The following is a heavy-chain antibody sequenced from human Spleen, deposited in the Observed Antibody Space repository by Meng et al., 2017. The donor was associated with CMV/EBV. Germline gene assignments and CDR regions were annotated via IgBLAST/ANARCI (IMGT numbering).Heavy chain of an antibody. CDR2: ISGSGSTT. D-gene: IGHD2-2*01. CDR1: GFTFSVYE. V-gene: IGHV3-48*01. Sequence: GESLKISCGASGFTFSVYEMNWVRQAPGKGLEWISYISGSGSTTYYADSVKGRFTISRESSKNTLYLQMNSLRTEDTAVYYCARDRYFQGYCSSTTCYSPEYYFDYWGQGTLVTVSS. J-gene: IGHJ4*02. CDR3: ARDRYFQGYCSSTTCYSPEYYFDY.